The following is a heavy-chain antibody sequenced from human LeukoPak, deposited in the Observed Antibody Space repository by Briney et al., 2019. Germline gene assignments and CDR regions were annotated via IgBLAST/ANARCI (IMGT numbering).Heavy chain of an antibody. Sequence: ASVKVSCKASGYTFTGYYMHWVRQAPGQGLEWMGWINPNSGGTNYAQKFQGRVTMTRDTSISTAYMELSRLRSNDTAVYYCARTEYSSSYRMHGGNDYWGLGTLVTVSS. CDR1: GYTFTGYY. CDR3: ARTEYSSSYRMHGGNDY. V-gene: IGHV1-2*02. D-gene: IGHD6-6*01. CDR2: INPNSGGT. J-gene: IGHJ4*02.